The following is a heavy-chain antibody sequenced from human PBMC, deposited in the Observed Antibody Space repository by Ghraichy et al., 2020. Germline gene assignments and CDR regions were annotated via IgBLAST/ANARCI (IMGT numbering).Heavy chain of an antibody. D-gene: IGHD4-11*01. CDR3: ARGRLHGLPSNYYYYMDV. CDR1: GGSISSYY. CDR2: IYYSGST. Sequence: SQTLSLTCTVSGGSISSYYWSWIRQPPGKGLEWIGYIYYSGSTNYNPSLKSRVTISVDTSKNQFSLKLSSVTAADTAVYYCARGRLHGLPSNYYYYMDVWGKGTTVTVSS. V-gene: IGHV4-59*01. J-gene: IGHJ6*03.